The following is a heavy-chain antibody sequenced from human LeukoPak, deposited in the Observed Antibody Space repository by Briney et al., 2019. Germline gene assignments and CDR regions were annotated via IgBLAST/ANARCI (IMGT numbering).Heavy chain of an antibody. CDR3: AELGITMIGGV. Sequence: GGSLRLFCGACGFTFSSYEMNWVRQARGEGLEWVSYISSSGSTIYYADSVKGRFTISRDNAKNSLYLQMNSLRAEDTAVYDCAELGITMIGGVWGKGTTVTISS. J-gene: IGHJ6*04. CDR2: ISSSGSTI. CDR1: GFTFSSYE. D-gene: IGHD3-10*02. V-gene: IGHV3-48*03.